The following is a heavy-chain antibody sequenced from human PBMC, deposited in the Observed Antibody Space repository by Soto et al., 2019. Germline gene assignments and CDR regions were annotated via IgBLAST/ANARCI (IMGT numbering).Heavy chain of an antibody. CDR2: ISSNGGST. V-gene: IGHV3-64D*08. CDR1: GFTFSTYG. J-gene: IGHJ4*02. Sequence: GGSLRLSCAASGFTFSTYGMHWVRQAPGKGLEYVSAISSNGGSTYYADSVKGRFTISRDNSKNTPYLQMSSLRAEDTAVYYCVKNLAARGDDYWGQGTLVTVSS. CDR3: VKNLAARGDDY. D-gene: IGHD6-6*01.